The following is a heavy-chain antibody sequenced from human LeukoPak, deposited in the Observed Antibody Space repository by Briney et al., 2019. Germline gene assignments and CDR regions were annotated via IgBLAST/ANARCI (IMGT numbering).Heavy chain of an antibody. V-gene: IGHV4-38-2*01. CDR2: IYHSGST. Sequence: PSETLSLTCAVSGYSISSGYYWGWIRQPPGKGLEWIGSIYHSGSTYYNPSLKSRVTISVDTSKNQFSLKLSSVTAADTAVYYCARHPPYSSYGDYPKGFDYWGQGTLVTVSS. D-gene: IGHD4-17*01. CDR1: GYSISSGYY. J-gene: IGHJ4*02. CDR3: ARHPPYSSYGDYPKGFDY.